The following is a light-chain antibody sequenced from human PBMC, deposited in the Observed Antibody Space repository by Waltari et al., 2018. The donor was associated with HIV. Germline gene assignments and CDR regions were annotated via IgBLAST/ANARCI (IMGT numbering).Light chain of an antibody. CDR2: GNN. CDR1: SSNIGRNF. J-gene: IGLJ2*01. V-gene: IGLV1-47*01. CDR3: AAWDDSRVV. Sequence: QSVLTQPPSASGTPGQRVTISCSGSSSNIGRNFVYWYQQLPGAAPKLLIYGNNQRPSGVPDRFSGSKSGTSASLAISGLRSEDEAAYYCAAWDDSRVVFGGGTKLTVL.